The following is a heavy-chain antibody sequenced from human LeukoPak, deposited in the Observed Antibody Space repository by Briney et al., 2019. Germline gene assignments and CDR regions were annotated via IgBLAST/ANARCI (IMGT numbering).Heavy chain of an antibody. CDR1: GYSFTNYW. CDR2: IYPGDSDT. J-gene: IGHJ4*02. Sequence: GESLKISCXGSGYSFTNYWIGWVREMPEKGLEWMGIIYPGDSDTRYSPSFQGQVTISADKSFSTAYLQWSSLKASDTAMYYCARQGSYFDYWAQGTLVTVSS. V-gene: IGHV5-51*01. CDR3: ARQGSYFDY.